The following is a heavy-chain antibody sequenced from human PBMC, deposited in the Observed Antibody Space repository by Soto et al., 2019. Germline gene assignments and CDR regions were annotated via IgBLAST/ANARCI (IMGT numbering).Heavy chain of an antibody. CDR2: ISSNGGST. V-gene: IGHV3-64*01. CDR1: GFTFSSYA. Sequence: EVQLVEPGGGLVQPGGSLRLSCAASGFTFSSYAMHWVRQAPGKGLEYVSAISSNGGSTYYANSVKGRFTISRDNSKNTLYLQMGSLRAEDMAVYYCARDTKSGSYSLDYWGQGTLVTVSS. CDR3: ARDTKSGSYSLDY. J-gene: IGHJ4*02. D-gene: IGHD1-26*01.